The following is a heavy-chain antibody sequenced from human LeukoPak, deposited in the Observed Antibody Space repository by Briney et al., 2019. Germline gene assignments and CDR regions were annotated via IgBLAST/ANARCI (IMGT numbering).Heavy chain of an antibody. D-gene: IGHD5-12*01. V-gene: IGHV4-30-2*01. J-gene: IGHJ4*02. CDR1: GGSISSGGYS. CDR3: ARGHSGYFFY. CDR2: IYHSGST. Sequence: SQTLSLTCGVSGGSISSGGYSWSWIRQPPGTGLEWIGYIYHSGSTYYNPSLKSRVTISVDRSKNQFSLKLSSVTAADTAVYYCARGHSGYFFYWGQGTLVTVSS.